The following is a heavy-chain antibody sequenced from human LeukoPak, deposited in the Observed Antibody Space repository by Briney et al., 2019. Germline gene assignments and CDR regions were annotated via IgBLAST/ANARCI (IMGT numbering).Heavy chain of an antibody. J-gene: IGHJ5*02. CDR1: GYTFSNYA. D-gene: IGHD3-3*01. V-gene: IGHV1-18*01. CDR2: ISAYNGNT. Sequence: ASVKVFCKASGYTFSNYAITWVRQAPGQGLEWMGWISAYNGNTNYAQKLQGRVTMTTDTSTNTAYLELRSLRSDDTAVYYCARGLEWLTRRHNWFDPWGQGTLVTVSS. CDR3: ARGLEWLTRRHNWFDP.